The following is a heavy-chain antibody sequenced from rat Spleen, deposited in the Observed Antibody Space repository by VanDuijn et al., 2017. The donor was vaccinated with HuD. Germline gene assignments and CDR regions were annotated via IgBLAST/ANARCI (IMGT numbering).Heavy chain of an antibody. CDR2: ISSGGST. CDR3: ARSGRD. J-gene: IGHJ2*01. D-gene: IGHD4-3*01. CDR1: GFSLMDYI. V-gene: IGHV2S12*01. Sequence: QVQLKESGPGLVQPSQTLSLTCTVSGFSLMDYIVHWVRQPPGKGLEWIAAISSGGSTYYNSALKSRLSISRDTSKSQVFLKMNSLQTEDTAMYFCARSGRDWGQGVMVTVSS.